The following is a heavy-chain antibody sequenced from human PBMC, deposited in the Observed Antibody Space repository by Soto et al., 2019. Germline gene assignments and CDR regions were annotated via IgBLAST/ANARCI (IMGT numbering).Heavy chain of an antibody. V-gene: IGHV3-30-3*01. CDR1: GFTFSSYA. CDR3: ARVKGGNTYYYYYYGMDV. D-gene: IGHD2-15*01. Sequence: GGSLRLSCAASGFTFSSYAMHWVRQAPGKGLEWVAVISYDGSNKYYADSVKGRFTISRDNSKNTLYLQMNSLRAEDTAVYYCARVKGGNTYYYYYYGMDVWGQGTTVTVSS. J-gene: IGHJ6*02. CDR2: ISYDGSNK.